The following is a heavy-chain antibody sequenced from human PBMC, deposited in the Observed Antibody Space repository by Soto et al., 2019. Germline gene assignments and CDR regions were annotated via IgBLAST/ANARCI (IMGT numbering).Heavy chain of an antibody. V-gene: IGHV3-21*01. CDR3: AREDCTNVLCYINWFDP. CDR1: GFTFSSYS. CDR2: ISSSSSYI. Sequence: GGSLRLSCAASGFTFSSYSMNWVRQAPGKGLEWVSSISSSSSYIYYADSVKGQFTISRDKAKNSLYLQMNSLRAEDTAVYYCAREDCTNVLCYINWFDPWGQGTLVTVSS. J-gene: IGHJ5*02. D-gene: IGHD2-8*01.